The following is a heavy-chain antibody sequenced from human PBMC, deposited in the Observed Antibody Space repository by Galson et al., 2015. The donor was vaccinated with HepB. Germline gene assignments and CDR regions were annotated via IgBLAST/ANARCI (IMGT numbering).Heavy chain of an antibody. V-gene: IGHV1-3*01. Sequence: SCKASGYTFTSYAMHWVRQAPGQRLEWMGWINAGNGNTKYSQKFQGRVTITRDASASTAYMELSSLRSEDTAVYYCARGYCSSTSCYFFDYWGQGTLVTVSS. CDR1: GYTFTSYA. J-gene: IGHJ4*02. CDR2: INAGNGNT. D-gene: IGHD2-2*01. CDR3: ARGYCSSTSCYFFDY.